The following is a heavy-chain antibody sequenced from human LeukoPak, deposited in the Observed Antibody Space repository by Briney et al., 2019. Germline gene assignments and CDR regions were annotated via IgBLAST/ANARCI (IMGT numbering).Heavy chain of an antibody. J-gene: IGHJ5*02. D-gene: IGHD3-10*01. CDR2: IYYSGST. V-gene: IGHV4-59*08. CDR1: DGSISSDH. CDR3: ARLRYYYTSGSYYGFDP. Sequence: PSETLSLTCTVSDGSISSDHWSWMRQPPGKGLEWIGYIYYSGSTNYNSSLKSRVTISVDTSKNQFFLKLSSVTAADTAVYYCARLRYYYTSGSYYGFDPWGQGTLVSVSS.